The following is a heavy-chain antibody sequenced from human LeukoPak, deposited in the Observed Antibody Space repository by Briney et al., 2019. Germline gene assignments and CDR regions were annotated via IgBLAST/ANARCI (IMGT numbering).Heavy chain of an antibody. V-gene: IGHV1-2*02. CDR1: GYTFTGYY. CDR2: INPNSGGT. Sequence: ASVKVSCKASGYTFTGYYMHWVRQAPGQGLEWMGWINPNSGGTNYAQTFQGRVTMTRDTSISTAYMELSRLRSDDTAVYYCARDQYDFWSGYYAGMDVWGKGTTVTVSS. D-gene: IGHD3-3*01. CDR3: ARDQYDFWSGYYAGMDV. J-gene: IGHJ6*04.